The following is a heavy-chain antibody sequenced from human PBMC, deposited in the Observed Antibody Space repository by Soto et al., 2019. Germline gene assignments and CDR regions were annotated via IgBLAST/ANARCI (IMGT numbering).Heavy chain of an antibody. V-gene: IGHV1-2*02. Sequence: QLHLVQSGAVVKKPGASVTVSCSASGYPVTAYYMHWVRQAPGRGLEWMGGINPATGAAKYTQTSQGRATMTRATSTSTVFMELSGLTSEDTAVFYCARGGGVGVAGSAAFDMWGQGTLVTVSS. J-gene: IGHJ3*02. D-gene: IGHD3-3*01. CDR2: INPATGAA. CDR3: ARGGGVGVAGSAAFDM. CDR1: GYPVTAYY.